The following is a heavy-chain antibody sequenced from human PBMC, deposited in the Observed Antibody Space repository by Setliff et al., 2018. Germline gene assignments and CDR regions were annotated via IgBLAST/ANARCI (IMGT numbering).Heavy chain of an antibody. CDR1: GGPFSGYY. D-gene: IGHD1-20*01. J-gene: IGHJ4*01. CDR2: INYDGST. Sequence: SETLSLTCAVYGGPFSGYYWTWIRQPPGKGLEWIAEINYDGSTNFNPSLKSRVNISVDTSKSQFSLKMTSVTAADTALYYCARDGNNWNDLDYWGHGTLVTVSS. V-gene: IGHV4-34*01. CDR3: ARDGNNWNDLDY.